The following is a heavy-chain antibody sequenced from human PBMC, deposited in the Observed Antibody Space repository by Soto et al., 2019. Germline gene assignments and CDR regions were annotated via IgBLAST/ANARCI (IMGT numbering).Heavy chain of an antibody. V-gene: IGHV4-34*01. CDR1: GGSFSGYY. Sequence: SETLSLTCAVSGGSFSGYYWSWVRQTPGKGLEWIGDINHTGGSNYNPSLKSRVMISVDTAKTQFSLNVTSVTAADTAVYYCARKVGYYSATRRNLHFDYWGPGTLVTVSS. CDR3: ARKVGYYSATRRNLHFDY. CDR2: INHTGGS. J-gene: IGHJ4*02. D-gene: IGHD2-2*01.